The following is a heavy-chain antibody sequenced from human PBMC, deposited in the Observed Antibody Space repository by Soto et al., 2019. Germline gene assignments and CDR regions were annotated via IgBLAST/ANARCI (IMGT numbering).Heavy chain of an antibody. V-gene: IGHV1-69*01. Sequence: VQLVQSGSEVKKPGSSVKVSCKASGDTSTTYVVSWVRQAPGNGLEWMGGINPMSRTAKYAEKYSGRVTITADEATKTVYLVLTTLRFEDTAAYFCVRGTYCGASCYFAREYWGQGTLVAVSS. J-gene: IGHJ4*02. CDR2: INPMSRTA. CDR1: GDTSTTYV. D-gene: IGHD2-21*01. CDR3: VRGTYCGASCYFAREY.